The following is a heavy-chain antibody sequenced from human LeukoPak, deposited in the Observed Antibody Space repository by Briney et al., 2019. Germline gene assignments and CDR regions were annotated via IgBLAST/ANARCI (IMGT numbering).Heavy chain of an antibody. J-gene: IGHJ3*02. CDR3: ASPAGPLDGFDI. V-gene: IGHV1-2*02. D-gene: IGHD3-10*01. CDR2: INPDSGDT. Sequence: ASVKVSCKASEYTFSVYHIHWVRQAPGQGLEWMAWINPDSGDTNYAQKFQGRVTMTRDTSISTAYMELSRLRSDDTAVYSCASPAGPLDGFDIWGQGTMVTVSS. CDR1: EYTFSVYH.